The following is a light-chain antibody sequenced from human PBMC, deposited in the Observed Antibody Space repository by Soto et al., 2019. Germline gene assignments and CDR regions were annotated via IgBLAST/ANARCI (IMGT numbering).Light chain of an antibody. CDR1: QNIVDY. Sequence: DLQMTQSPSSLSASAGDTVTITCRASQNIVDYLSWYQQKPGKAPKLLMYSSSILHDGVSSRFSGDGSGTAFTLTITGLQSEDFATYYCLQTFTTHITFGGGTKVDIK. J-gene: IGKJ4*01. CDR2: SSS. V-gene: IGKV1-39*01. CDR3: LQTFTTHIT.